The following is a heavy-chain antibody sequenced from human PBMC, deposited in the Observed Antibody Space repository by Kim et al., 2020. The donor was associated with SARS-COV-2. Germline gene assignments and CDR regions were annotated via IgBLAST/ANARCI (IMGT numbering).Heavy chain of an antibody. CDR1: GFTVSSNY. Sequence: GGSLRLSCAASGFTVSSNYMSWVRQAPGKGLEWVSVIYSGGSTYYADSVKGRFTISRDNSKNTLYLQMNSLRAEDTAVYYCARSYYDILTGYMARYFDYWGQGTLVTVSS. D-gene: IGHD3-9*01. CDR3: ARSYYDILTGYMARYFDY. CDR2: IYSGGST. J-gene: IGHJ4*02. V-gene: IGHV3-53*01.